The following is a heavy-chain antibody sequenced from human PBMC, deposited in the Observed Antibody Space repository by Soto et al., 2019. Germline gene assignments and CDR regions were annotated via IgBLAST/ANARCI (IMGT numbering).Heavy chain of an antibody. V-gene: IGHV3-7*03. D-gene: IGHD6-13*01. CDR2: IKQDGSER. CDR3: AREGYSSSWSDLYFDY. Sequence: PGGSLRLSCAASGFTFSSYWMSWVRQAPGKGLEWVANIKQDGSERYYVDSVKGRFTISRDNAKNSLYLQMNSLRAEDTAVYYCAREGYSSSWSDLYFDYWGQGTLVTVSS. CDR1: GFTFSSYW. J-gene: IGHJ4*02.